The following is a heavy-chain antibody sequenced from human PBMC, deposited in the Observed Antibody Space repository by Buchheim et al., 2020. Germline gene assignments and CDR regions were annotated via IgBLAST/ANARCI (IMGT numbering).Heavy chain of an antibody. CDR1: GFTFDTTW. Sequence: EVHLVESGGGLVQTGGSLRLSCSATGFTFDTTWMAWVRQAPGRGLEFVANIKQDGTMINYMDSVKGRFSISSDNAKNSVFLQMNSLRVEDSAIYYCTRDPAYGAFDIWGQGT. V-gene: IGHV3-7*04. J-gene: IGHJ3*02. CDR2: IKQDGTMI. D-gene: IGHD2-21*01. CDR3: TRDPAYGAFDI.